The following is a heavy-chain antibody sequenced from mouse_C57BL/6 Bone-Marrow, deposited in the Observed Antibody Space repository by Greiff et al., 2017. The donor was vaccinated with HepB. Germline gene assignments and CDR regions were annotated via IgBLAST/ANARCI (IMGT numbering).Heavy chain of an antibody. CDR1: GYTFTSYW. D-gene: IGHD1-1*01. J-gene: IGHJ2*01. V-gene: IGHV1-59*01. CDR2: IDPSDSYT. Sequence: QVHVKQPGAELVRPGTSVKLSCKASGYTFTSYWMHWVKQRPGQGLEWIGVIDPSDSYTNYNQKFKGKATLTVDTSSSTAYIQLSSLTSEDSAVYYCAREDPYCGSSFDYWGQGTTLTVSS. CDR3: AREDPYCGSSFDY.